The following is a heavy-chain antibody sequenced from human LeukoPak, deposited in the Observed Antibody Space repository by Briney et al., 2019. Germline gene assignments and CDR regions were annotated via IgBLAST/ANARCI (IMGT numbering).Heavy chain of an antibody. CDR1: GFTFDDYA. D-gene: IGHD6-19*01. J-gene: IGHJ4*02. V-gene: IGHV3-9*01. CDR3: AKGAASGWYHFDF. CDR2: ISWNSGNR. Sequence: GGSLRLSCAAPGFTFDDYAMHWVRQAPGKGLEWVSGISWNSGNRVYADSVKGRFTISRDNAKNSLYLQMNSLRAEDTALYYCAKGAASGWYHFDFWGQGTLVTVSS.